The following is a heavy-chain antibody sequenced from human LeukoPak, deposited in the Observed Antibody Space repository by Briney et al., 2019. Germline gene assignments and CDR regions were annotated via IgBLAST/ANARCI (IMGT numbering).Heavy chain of an antibody. Sequence: VASVKVSCKASGYTFTSYGISWVRQAPGQGLEWMGWISAYNGNTNYAQKLQGRVTMTTDTSTSTAYMELRSLRSDDTAVYYCARVSPPATVNPGAVDYWGQGTLVTVSS. CDR2: ISAYNGNT. J-gene: IGHJ4*02. CDR3: ARVSPPATVNPGAVDY. D-gene: IGHD4-17*01. V-gene: IGHV1-18*01. CDR1: GYTFTSYG.